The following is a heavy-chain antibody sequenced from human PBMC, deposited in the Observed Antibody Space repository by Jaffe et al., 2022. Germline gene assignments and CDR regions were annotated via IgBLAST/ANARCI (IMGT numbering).Heavy chain of an antibody. CDR1: GFTFSDYY. J-gene: IGHJ5*02. D-gene: IGHD4-17*01. CDR3: ARDPRRAVTTRLAINWFDP. CDR2: ISSSGSTI. Sequence: QVQLVESGGGLVKPGGSLRLSCAASGFTFSDYYMSWIRQAPGKGLEWVSYISSSGSTIYYADSVKGRFTISRDNAKNSLYLQMNSLRAEDTAVYYCARDPRRAVTTRLAINWFDPWGQGTLVTVSS. V-gene: IGHV3-11*01.